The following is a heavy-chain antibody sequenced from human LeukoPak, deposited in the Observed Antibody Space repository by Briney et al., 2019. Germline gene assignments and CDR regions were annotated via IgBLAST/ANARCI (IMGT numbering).Heavy chain of an antibody. J-gene: IGHJ5*02. D-gene: IGHD1-26*01. Sequence: ASVKVSCKASGYTFTGYYIHWVRQAPGQGLEWMGWINPNSGGTNYAQKFQGRVTMTRDTSISTAYMELSRLRSDDTAVYYCARVRRYSGSYYAGRYNWFDPWGQGTLVTVSS. CDR2: INPNSGGT. V-gene: IGHV1-2*02. CDR3: ARVRRYSGSYYAGRYNWFDP. CDR1: GYTFTGYY.